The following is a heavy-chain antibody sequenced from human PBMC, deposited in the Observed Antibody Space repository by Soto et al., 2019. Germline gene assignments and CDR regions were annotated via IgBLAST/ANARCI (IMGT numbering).Heavy chain of an antibody. J-gene: IGHJ4*02. D-gene: IGHD4-17*01. Sequence: GGSLRLSCAASGFTFSSYGMHWVRQAPGKGLEWVAVIWYDGSNKYYADSVKGRFTISRDNSKNTLYLQMNSLRAEDTAVYYCERSLQTDYGDYLFDYWGQGTLVTVYS. CDR1: GFTFSSYG. V-gene: IGHV3-33*01. CDR3: ERSLQTDYGDYLFDY. CDR2: IWYDGSNK.